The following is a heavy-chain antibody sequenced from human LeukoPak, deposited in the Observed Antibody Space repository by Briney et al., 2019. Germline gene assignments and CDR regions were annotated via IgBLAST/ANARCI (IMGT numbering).Heavy chain of an antibody. CDR2: VYYSGST. Sequence: SETLSLTCSVSGGSFSSYYWSWIRPAPGKGLEWIGNVYYSGSTNYKSSLKSRVSISVDRSKNQFSLKLSSVAAADTAVYYCARVVEYQVLSFDPWGQGTLVTVSS. D-gene: IGHD2/OR15-2a*01. CDR3: ARVVEYQVLSFDP. CDR1: GGSFSSYY. V-gene: IGHV4-59*01. J-gene: IGHJ5*02.